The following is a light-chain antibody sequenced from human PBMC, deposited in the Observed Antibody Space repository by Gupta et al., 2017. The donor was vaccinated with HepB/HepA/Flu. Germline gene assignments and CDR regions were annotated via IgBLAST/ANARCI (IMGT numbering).Light chain of an antibody. J-gene: IGLJ3*02. V-gene: IGLV3-19*01. CDR2: GKN. Sequence: SSELTQDPAVSVALGQTVRITCQGDSLGSYYASWYHQKPGQAPVRVIYGKNNRPSGIHDRFLSYTSATKASSHTTGAQAEEEADDYCNSPDTSSNNLVFGGGTKLTGL. CDR1: SLGSYY. CDR3: NSPDTSSNNLV.